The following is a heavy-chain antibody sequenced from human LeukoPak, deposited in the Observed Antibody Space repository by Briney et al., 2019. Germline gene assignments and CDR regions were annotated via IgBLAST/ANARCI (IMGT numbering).Heavy chain of an antibody. V-gene: IGHV3-21*01. J-gene: IGHJ3*02. Sequence: GGYLRLSCAASGFTFSSYSMNWVRQAPGKGLEWVSSISSSSSYIYYADSVKGRFTISRDNAKNSLYLRMNSLRAEDTAVYYCARVFGITMILGAFDIWGQGTMVTVSS. CDR3: ARVFGITMILGAFDI. D-gene: IGHD3-22*01. CDR2: ISSSSSYI. CDR1: GFTFSSYS.